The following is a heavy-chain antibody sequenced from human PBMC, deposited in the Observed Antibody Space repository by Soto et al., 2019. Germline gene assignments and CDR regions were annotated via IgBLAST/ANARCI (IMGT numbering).Heavy chain of an antibody. V-gene: IGHV3-30*09. CDR1: GFTFSSYA. D-gene: IGHD2-15*01. Sequence: QVQVVESGGGVVQPGRSLRLSCAASGFTFSSYAMHWVRQAPGKGLEWVALISYDRSNKYYADSVKGRFAISRDNSKNTLYLQMNSLRAEDTAVYYCARMGLLHGMDVWGQGTTVTVSS. CDR3: ARMGLLHGMDV. CDR2: ISYDRSNK. J-gene: IGHJ6*02.